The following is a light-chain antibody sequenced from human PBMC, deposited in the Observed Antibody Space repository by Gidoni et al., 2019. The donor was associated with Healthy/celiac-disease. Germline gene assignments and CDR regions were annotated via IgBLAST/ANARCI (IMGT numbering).Light chain of an antibody. CDR3: QQSYSTPYT. CDR1: QSISSY. V-gene: IGKV1-39*01. Sequence: DIQLTQSPSSLSASVGDRVTITCRASQSISSYLHWYQQKPGKAPKLLIYAASSLQSGVPSRFSGSGSGTDFTLTSSSLQPEDVATYYCQQSYSTPYTFGQGTKLEIK. J-gene: IGKJ2*01. CDR2: AAS.